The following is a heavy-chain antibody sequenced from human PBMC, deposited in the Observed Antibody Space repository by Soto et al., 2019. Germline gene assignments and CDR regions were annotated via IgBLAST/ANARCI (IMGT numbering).Heavy chain of an antibody. CDR3: ARGVPGGDIVVVPAASYYFDY. V-gene: IGHV1-18*01. CDR1: GYTFTSYG. CDR2: ISAYNGNT. D-gene: IGHD2-2*01. J-gene: IGHJ4*02. Sequence: ASVKVSCKASGYTFTSYGISWVRQAPGQGLEWMGWISAYNGNTNYAQKLQGRVTMTTDTSTSTAHMELRSLRSDDTAVYYCARGVPGGDIVVVPAASYYFDYWGQGTLVTSPQ.